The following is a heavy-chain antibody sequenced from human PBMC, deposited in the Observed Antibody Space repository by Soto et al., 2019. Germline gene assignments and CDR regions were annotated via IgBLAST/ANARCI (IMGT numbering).Heavy chain of an antibody. CDR1: GFTFSSYA. CDR3: AKGGSEAPYYYGMDV. D-gene: IGHD1-26*01. V-gene: IGHV3-23*01. J-gene: IGHJ6*02. Sequence: GGSLRLSCAASGFTFSSYAMSWVRQAPGKGLEWVSAISGSGGSTYYADSVKGRFTISRDNSKNTLYLQMNSLRAEDTAVYYCAKGGSEAPYYYGMDVWGQGTTVTVSS. CDR2: ISGSGGST.